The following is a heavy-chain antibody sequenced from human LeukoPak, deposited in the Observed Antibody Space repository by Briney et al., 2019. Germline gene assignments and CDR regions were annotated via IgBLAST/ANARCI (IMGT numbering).Heavy chain of an antibody. J-gene: IGHJ4*02. CDR3: ARGDDYVWGSLSYFDF. D-gene: IGHD3-16*01. CDR1: GYSFTDYA. Sequence: ASVKVSCKTSGYSFTDYAIHWVRQAPGQRLEWMGWINVDHGDTEYSQIFQGRVTMTRNIFATTAYLELSSLRSEDTAVYYCARGDDYVWGSLSYFDFWGQGTQVSVSS. V-gene: IGHV1-3*01. CDR2: INVDHGDT.